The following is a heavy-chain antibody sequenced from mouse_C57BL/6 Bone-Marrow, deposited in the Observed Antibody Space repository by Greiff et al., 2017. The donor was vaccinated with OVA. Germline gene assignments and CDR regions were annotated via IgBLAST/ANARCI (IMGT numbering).Heavy chain of an antibody. Sequence: EVQRVESGGGLVKPGGSLKLSCAASGFTFSDYGMHWVRQAPEKGLEWVAYISSGSSTIYYADTVKGRFTISRDNAKNTLFLQMTSLRSEDTAMYYCAREYDYDPYYFDYWGQGTTLTVSS. CDR2: ISSGSSTI. V-gene: IGHV5-17*01. CDR3: AREYDYDPYYFDY. J-gene: IGHJ2*01. D-gene: IGHD2-4*01. CDR1: GFTFSDYG.